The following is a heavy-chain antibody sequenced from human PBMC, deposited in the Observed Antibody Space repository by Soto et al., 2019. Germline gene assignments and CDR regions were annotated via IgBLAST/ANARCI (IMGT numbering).Heavy chain of an antibody. Sequence: SETLSLTCTVSGGSISNSYWNWIRQSPEKGLEWIGYVSYSGRTNYNPSLQSRVTISVDTSKSQFSLRLSSVTAADTAIYYCAIDSRGWYFFDYWGQGTRVTAPQ. V-gene: IGHV4-59*01. CDR2: VSYSGRT. CDR1: GGSISNSY. D-gene: IGHD6-19*01. CDR3: AIDSRGWYFFDY. J-gene: IGHJ4*02.